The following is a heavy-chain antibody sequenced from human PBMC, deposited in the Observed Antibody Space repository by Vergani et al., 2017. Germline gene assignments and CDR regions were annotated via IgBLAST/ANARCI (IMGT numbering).Heavy chain of an antibody. CDR2: ISGSGGST. J-gene: IGHJ4*02. Sequence: EVQLLESGGGLVQPGGSLRLSCAASGFTFSSYAMSWVRQAPGKGLGWVSAISGSGGSTYYADSVKGRFTISRENSKNTLYLQMNSLRAEDTAVYYCAKDLSGGYGVWALDYWGQGTLVTVSS. CDR3: AKDLSGGYGVWALDY. D-gene: IGHD1-26*01. CDR1: GFTFSSYA. V-gene: IGHV3-23*01.